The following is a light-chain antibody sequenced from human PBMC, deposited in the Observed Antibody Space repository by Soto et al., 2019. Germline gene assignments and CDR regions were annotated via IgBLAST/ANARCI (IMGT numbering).Light chain of an antibody. CDR1: QNISTK. Sequence: EIVMTQSPATLSKSPGDSATFSCRASQNISTKLAWYQQRPGQAPRLLMYGASTGATGIPARFSASGSGTEFTLTISSLQPDDFAVYYCQQCRSWVWTFGQGTKVEI. J-gene: IGKJ1*01. CDR2: GAS. CDR3: QQCRSWVWT. V-gene: IGKV3-15*01.